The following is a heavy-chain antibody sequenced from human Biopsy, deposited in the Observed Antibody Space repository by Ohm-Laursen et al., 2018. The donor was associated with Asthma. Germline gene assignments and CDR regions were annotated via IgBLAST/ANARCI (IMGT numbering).Heavy chain of an antibody. V-gene: IGHV3-30*03. D-gene: IGHD3-3*01. Sequence: SLRLSCAASGFTFSSYGMHWVRQAPGKGLEWVAVISYDGSNKYYADSVKGRFTISRDNSKNTLYLQMNSLRAEDTVVYYCASQIIGPDFWSGNYYFDYGGQGTLVTVSS. CDR2: ISYDGSNK. J-gene: IGHJ4*02. CDR1: GFTFSSYG. CDR3: ASQIIGPDFWSGNYYFDY.